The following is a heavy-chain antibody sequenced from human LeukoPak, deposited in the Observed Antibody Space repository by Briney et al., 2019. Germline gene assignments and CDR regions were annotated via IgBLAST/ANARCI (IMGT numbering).Heavy chain of an antibody. CDR3: ARERQLERLAHLYNWFDP. CDR1: GGSISSYF. J-gene: IGHJ5*02. CDR2: IYTSGST. V-gene: IGHV4-4*07. D-gene: IGHD1-1*01. Sequence: PSETLSLTCTVSGGSISSYFWSWIRQPAGKGLEWIGLIYTSGSTNYNPSLKNRLTMSVDASKNKSSLMQITWTVADTAVYYCARERQLERLAHLYNWFDPGGQGTLATVSS.